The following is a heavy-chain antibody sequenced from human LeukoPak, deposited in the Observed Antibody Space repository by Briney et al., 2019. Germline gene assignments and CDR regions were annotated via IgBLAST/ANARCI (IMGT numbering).Heavy chain of an antibody. J-gene: IGHJ4*02. CDR1: GYTLTELS. CDR2: FDPEDGET. D-gene: IGHD3-22*01. V-gene: IGHV1-24*01. CDR3: ATAEPQTGLYDSSGSIDY. Sequence: ASVKVSCKVSGYTLTELSMHWVRQAPGKGLEWMGGFDPEDGETIYAQKFQGRVTMTEDTSTDTAYMELSSLRSEDTAVYYCATAEPQTGLYDSSGSIDYWGQGILVTVSS.